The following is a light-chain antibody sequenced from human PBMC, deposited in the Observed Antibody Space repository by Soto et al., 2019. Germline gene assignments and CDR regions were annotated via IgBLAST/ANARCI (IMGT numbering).Light chain of an antibody. V-gene: IGKV3-15*01. Sequence: EIVMTQSPATLSVSPGGRVTLSCRASQGISSHLGWYQQRPGRTPSLLIYDSSSRVTDIPARFSGSGSGTEFTLTISSLQSEDFAVYYCQQYHEWPMTFGQGTRLEIK. CDR2: DSS. CDR1: QGISSH. J-gene: IGKJ5*01. CDR3: QQYHEWPMT.